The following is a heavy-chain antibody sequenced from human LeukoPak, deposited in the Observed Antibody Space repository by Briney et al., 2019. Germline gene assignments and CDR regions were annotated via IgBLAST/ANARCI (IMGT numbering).Heavy chain of an antibody. CDR1: GGSISSSNW. D-gene: IGHD3-9*01. CDR2: IYHSGST. J-gene: IGHJ4*02. V-gene: IGHV4-4*02. CDR3: ARGPTIDYDILTGYYYFDY. Sequence: SGTLSLTCAVSGGSISSSNWWSWVRQPPGKGLEWIGEIYHSGSTNYNPSLKSRVTISIDTSKNQFSLKLSSVTAADTAVYYCARGPTIDYDILTGYYYFDYWGQGTLVTVSS.